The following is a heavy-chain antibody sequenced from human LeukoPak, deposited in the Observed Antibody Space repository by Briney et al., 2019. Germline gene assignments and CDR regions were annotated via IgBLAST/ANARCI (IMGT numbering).Heavy chain of an antibody. D-gene: IGHD3-16*02. CDR1: GGSISSYY. V-gene: IGHV4-59*01. CDR3: ARLPRGYDYVWGSYRSGAFDI. J-gene: IGHJ3*02. Sequence: SETLSLTCTVSGGSISSYYGSWIRQPPGKGLEWIGYIYYSGSTNYNPSLKSRVTISVDTSKNQFSLKLSSVTAADTAVYYCARLPRGYDYVWGSYRSGAFDIWGQGTMVTVSS. CDR2: IYYSGST.